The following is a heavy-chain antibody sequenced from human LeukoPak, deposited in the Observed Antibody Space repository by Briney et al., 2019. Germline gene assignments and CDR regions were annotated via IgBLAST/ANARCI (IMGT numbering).Heavy chain of an antibody. CDR2: IIPIFGTA. Sequence: SVKVSCKASGGTFSSYAFSWVRQAPGQGLEWMGGIIPIFGTANYAQKFQGRVTITADESTSTAYMELSSLRSEDTAVYYCARDLIVGATTGGYYYYYMDVWGKGTTVTVSS. CDR3: ARDLIVGATTGGYYYYYMDV. J-gene: IGHJ6*03. CDR1: GGTFSSYA. V-gene: IGHV1-69*13. D-gene: IGHD1-26*01.